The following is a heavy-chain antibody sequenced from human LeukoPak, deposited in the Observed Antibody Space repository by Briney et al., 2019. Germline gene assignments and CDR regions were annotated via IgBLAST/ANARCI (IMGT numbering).Heavy chain of an antibody. J-gene: IGHJ4*02. CDR1: GGAISSYY. V-gene: IGHV4-4*07. D-gene: IGHD1-26*01. CDR2: IYTSGST. CDR3: ASGESSGSYPL. Sequence: SETLSLTCTVSGGAISSYYWSWIRQPAGKGLEWIGRIYTSGSTNYNPSLKSRVTMSVDTSKNQFSLKLSSVTAADTAVYYCASGESSGSYPLWGQGTLVTVSS.